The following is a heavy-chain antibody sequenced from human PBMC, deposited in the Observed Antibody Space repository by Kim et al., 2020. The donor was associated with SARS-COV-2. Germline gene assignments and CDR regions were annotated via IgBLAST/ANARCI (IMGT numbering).Heavy chain of an antibody. V-gene: IGHV1-69*13. CDR2: IIPAFTNT. J-gene: IGHJ3*02. Sequence: SVKVSCKATGCTFSNYVINWVRQAPGQGLEWMGAIIPAFTNTNYAQKFRGRVTITADASASTAYMELSSLKSGDSALYYCARMALVYAFDIWGHGT. CDR1: GCTFSNYV. D-gene: IGHD6-6*01. CDR3: ARMALVYAFDI.